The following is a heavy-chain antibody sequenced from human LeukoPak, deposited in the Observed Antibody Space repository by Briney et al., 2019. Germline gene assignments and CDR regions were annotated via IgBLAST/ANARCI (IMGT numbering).Heavy chain of an antibody. CDR3: ARVHYSNYAWDAFEI. CDR2: LNPTNGKT. D-gene: IGHD4-11*01. Sequence: ASVKVSCRASGYTFTNYDLNWVREAPGQGLEWMGWLNPTNGKTGYAQKFQGRLSITRDTSISTAYMELTSLRSEDTAIYYCARVHYSNYAWDAFEIWGQGTMVTVSS. V-gene: IGHV1-8*03. J-gene: IGHJ3*02. CDR1: GYTFTNYD.